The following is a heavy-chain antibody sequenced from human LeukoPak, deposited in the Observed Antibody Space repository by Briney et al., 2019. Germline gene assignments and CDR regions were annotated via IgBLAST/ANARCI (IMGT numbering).Heavy chain of an antibody. CDR1: GYTFTGYY. D-gene: IGHD4-17*01. J-gene: IGHJ5*02. CDR3: ARSGNITVTTNNWFDP. V-gene: IGHV1-2*02. CDR2: IAPNSGGT. Sequence: ASVKVSCKASGYTFTGYYVHWVRQAPGQGLEWMGWIAPNSGGTTYAQKFQGRVTMTRDTSISTAYMELSRLRSDDTAVYYCARSGNITVTTNNWFDPWGQGTLVTVSS.